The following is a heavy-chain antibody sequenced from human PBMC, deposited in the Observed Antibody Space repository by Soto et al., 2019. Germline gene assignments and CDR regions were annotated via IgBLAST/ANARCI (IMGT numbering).Heavy chain of an antibody. CDR3: TTIQRQWLKPVSFEF. CDR2: FDPEDRET. J-gene: IGHJ4*02. CDR1: DNTLSALS. Sequence: QVQLVQSGAEVRKPGASVKVSCNLSDNTLSALSIHWVRQRPGKGLEWVGGFDPEDRETLYAQTLQGRATMTGGTSTGTPYLELTDLTSDDTAVYYCTTIQRQWLKPVSFEFWGQGSLIIVSS. D-gene: IGHD6-19*01. V-gene: IGHV1-24*01.